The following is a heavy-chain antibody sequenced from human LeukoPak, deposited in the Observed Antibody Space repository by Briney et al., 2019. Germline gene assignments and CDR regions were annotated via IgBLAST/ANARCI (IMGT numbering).Heavy chain of an antibody. D-gene: IGHD1-26*01. Sequence: GSLRLSCAASGFTFSNAWMSWVRQSPGRGLEWVGSICYSGSTYYNPSLKSRVTISVDTSKNQFSLKLSSVTAADTAVYYCARGRVGATVWFDPWGQGTLVTVSS. CDR1: GFTFSNAW. CDR3: ARGRVGATVWFDP. V-gene: IGHV4-4*02. CDR2: ICYSGST. J-gene: IGHJ5*02.